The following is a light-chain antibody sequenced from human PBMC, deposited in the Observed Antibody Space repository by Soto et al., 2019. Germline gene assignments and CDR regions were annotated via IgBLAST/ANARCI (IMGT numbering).Light chain of an antibody. CDR3: QQGGNWPLT. CDR1: QSVSSH. V-gene: IGKV3-11*01. J-gene: IGKJ5*01. CDR2: DAS. Sequence: EIVLTQSPATLSLSPGERATVSCRASQSVSSHLAWYQQKRGQAPRLLIYDASSRASGIPARFSGSGSGTGFTLTISSLEPEDFAVYYCQQGGNWPLTFGQGTRL.